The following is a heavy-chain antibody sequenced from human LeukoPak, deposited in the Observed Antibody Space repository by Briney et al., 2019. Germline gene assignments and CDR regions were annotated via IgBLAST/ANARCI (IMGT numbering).Heavy chain of an antibody. V-gene: IGHV5-51*01. CDR3: AGRDLSSTWSGP. J-gene: IGHJ5*02. CDR1: GYISTTSW. Sequence: LMISYKAAGYISTTSWLGWLRQMPGRSVEWMRFICRGNSRTKDNPSSQGQVSLSANHTISTAHLQGSSLNASDTAFYCCAGRDLSSTWSGPWGQGTLVTVSS. D-gene: IGHD6-13*01. CDR2: ICRGNSRT.